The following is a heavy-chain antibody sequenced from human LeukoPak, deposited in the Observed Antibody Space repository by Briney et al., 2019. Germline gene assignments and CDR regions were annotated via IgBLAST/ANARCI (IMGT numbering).Heavy chain of an antibody. CDR2: ISSSSSYI. J-gene: IGHJ4*02. CDR3: ARVTGRYCSGGSCPFDY. Sequence: GGSLRLSCAASGFTFSAYSLNWVRQAPGKGLEWVSSISSSSSYIYYAASVQGRFTISRDNAKNSLYLQMNSLRAEDTAVYYCARVTGRYCSGGSCPFDYWGQGTLVTVSS. D-gene: IGHD2-15*01. CDR1: GFTFSAYS. V-gene: IGHV3-21*01.